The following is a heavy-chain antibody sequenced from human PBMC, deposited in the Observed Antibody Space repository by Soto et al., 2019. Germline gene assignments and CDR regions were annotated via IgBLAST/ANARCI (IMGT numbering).Heavy chain of an antibody. J-gene: IGHJ6*02. CDR3: ARFSGGSYNTYYFYYGMDV. V-gene: IGHV1-18*01. CDR2: ISAYNGNT. Sequence: VASVKVSCKASGYTFTSYGISWVRQAPGQGHDWMGWISAYNGNTKYAQDLQGRVTMTTDTSTSTAYMELRSLRSDDTAVYYCARFSGGSYNTYYFYYGMDVWGQGXTVTVSS. CDR1: GYTFTSYG. D-gene: IGHD2-15*01.